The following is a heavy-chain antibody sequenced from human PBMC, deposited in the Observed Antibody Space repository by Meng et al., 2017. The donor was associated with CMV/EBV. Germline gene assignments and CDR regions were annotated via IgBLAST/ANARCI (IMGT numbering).Heavy chain of an antibody. D-gene: IGHD2-15*01. Sequence: ASVKVSCKASRYTFTGYYIHWVRQAPGQGLEWMGWINPNNGGTNYTQKFQGRVTMTRDTSISTAYMELTRLRYDDTAVYSCARVDIVAAGFHYGMDVWGQGTTVTVSS. J-gene: IGHJ6*02. CDR2: INPNNGGT. V-gene: IGHV1-2*02. CDR3: ARVDIVAAGFHYGMDV. CDR1: RYTFTGYY.